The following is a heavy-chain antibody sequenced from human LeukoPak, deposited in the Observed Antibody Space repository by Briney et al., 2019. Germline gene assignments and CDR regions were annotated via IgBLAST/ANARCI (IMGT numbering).Heavy chain of an antibody. D-gene: IGHD1-26*01. CDR3: AHQYGYRGRPGY. J-gene: IGHJ4*02. V-gene: IGHV3-7*01. Sequence: GGSLRLSCAASGFTFDDYGMSWVRQAPGKGLEWVANIKQDGSEKYYVDSVKGRFTISRDNAKNSLYLQMNSLRAEDTAVYYCAHQYGYRGRPGYWGQGTLVTVSS. CDR2: IKQDGSEK. CDR1: GFTFDDYG.